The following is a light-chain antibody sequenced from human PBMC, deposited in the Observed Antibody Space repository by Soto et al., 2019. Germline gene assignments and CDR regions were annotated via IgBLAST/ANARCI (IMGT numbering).Light chain of an antibody. CDR1: QDINNY. V-gene: IGKV1-33*01. CDR3: QQYGNLLWT. J-gene: IGKJ1*01. CDR2: DAS. Sequence: DIQMTQSPSSLSASVGDRVTITCQASQDINNYLNWYQHKPGKAPKLLIYDASNLETGVPSRFSGSGSGTDFTFTISSLQPEDIATYYCQQYGNLLWTVGQGTKVEIK.